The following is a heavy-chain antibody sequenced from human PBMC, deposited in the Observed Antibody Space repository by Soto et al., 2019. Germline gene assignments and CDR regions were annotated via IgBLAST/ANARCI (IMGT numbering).Heavy chain of an antibody. D-gene: IGHD1-26*01. CDR1: GFTFSSYE. V-gene: IGHV3-48*03. CDR2: ISSSGSTI. J-gene: IGHJ6*02. CDR3: ARDDSGSARDYYYGMDV. Sequence: RLSCAASGFTFSSYEMNWVRQAPGKGLEWVSYISSSGSTIYYADSVKGRFTISRDNAKNSLYLQMNSLRAEDTAVYYCARDDSGSARDYYYGMDVWGQGTTVTVSS.